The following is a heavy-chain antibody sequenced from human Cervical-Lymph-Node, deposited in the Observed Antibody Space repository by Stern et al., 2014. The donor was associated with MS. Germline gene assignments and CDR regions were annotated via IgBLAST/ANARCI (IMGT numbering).Heavy chain of an antibody. CDR1: GFTFDDYT. Sequence: EVQLVESGGVVVHPGGSLRLSCVASGFTFDDYTMHWVRQAPGKGLEWVCLINWDGTRTDYEKAWKARFSISRDSSKNSLFLQMNSLRTEDSALYYCAKGFSDAFDIWGRGTMVTVSS. V-gene: IGHV3-43*01. CDR3: AKGFSDAFDI. J-gene: IGHJ3*02. CDR2: INWDGTRT.